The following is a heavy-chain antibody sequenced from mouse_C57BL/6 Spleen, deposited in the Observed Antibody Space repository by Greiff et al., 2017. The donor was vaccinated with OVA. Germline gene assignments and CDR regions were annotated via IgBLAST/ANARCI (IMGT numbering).Heavy chain of an antibody. V-gene: IGHV1-18*01. CDR2: INPNNGGT. Sequence: VQLQQSGPELVKPGASVKIPCKASGYTFTDYNMDWVKQSHGKSLEWIGDINPNNGGTIYNQKFKGKATLTVDKSSSTAYMELHSLTSEDTAVYYCARGGYYGSSYEDWYFDVWGTGTTVTVSS. CDR3: ARGGYYGSSYEDWYFDV. D-gene: IGHD1-1*01. J-gene: IGHJ1*03. CDR1: GYTFTDYN.